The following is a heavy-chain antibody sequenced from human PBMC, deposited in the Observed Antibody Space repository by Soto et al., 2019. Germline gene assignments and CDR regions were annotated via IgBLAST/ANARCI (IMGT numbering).Heavy chain of an antibody. Sequence: EVQLVESGGGSVQPGRSLRLSCAASGFSFDDYGMHWVRQGPGKGLEWVSGISWHSGDIYYADSVKGRFTISRDNAKRSLYLQMKSLRTEDTALYYCAKDNDLESDGPFDYWGQGILVTVSS. V-gene: IGHV3-9*01. CDR1: GFSFDDYG. D-gene: IGHD3-3*01. CDR3: AKDNDLESDGPFDY. CDR2: ISWHSGDI. J-gene: IGHJ4*02.